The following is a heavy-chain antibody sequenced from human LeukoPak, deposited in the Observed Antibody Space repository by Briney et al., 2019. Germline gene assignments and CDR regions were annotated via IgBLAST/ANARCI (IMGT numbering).Heavy chain of an antibody. V-gene: IGHV4-38-2*02. D-gene: IGHD3-3*02. J-gene: IGHJ4*02. CDR3: ARGQFWSGYSI. Sequence: SETLSLTCTVSGYSISSGYYWGWIRQPPGKGLEWIGSIYHSGSTYYNPSLKSRVTISVDTSKNQFSLNLSSVTAADTAVYYCARGQFWSGYSIWGQGTLVTVSS. CDR1: GYSISSGYY. CDR2: IYHSGST.